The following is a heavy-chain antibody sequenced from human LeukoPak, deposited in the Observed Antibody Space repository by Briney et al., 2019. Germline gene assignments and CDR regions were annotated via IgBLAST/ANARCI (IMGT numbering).Heavy chain of an antibody. J-gene: IGHJ3*02. Sequence: PGESLKISCKGSGYSFSSYWIAWVRQMPGKGLEWMGIIYPGDSGTTYSPSFQGQVTISADKSISTAYLQWSSLKASDTAMYYCARHPLAAGGTSLDIWGQGTMVTVSS. CDR1: GYSFSSYW. CDR3: ARHPLAAGGTSLDI. CDR2: IYPGDSGT. D-gene: IGHD6-13*01. V-gene: IGHV5-51*01.